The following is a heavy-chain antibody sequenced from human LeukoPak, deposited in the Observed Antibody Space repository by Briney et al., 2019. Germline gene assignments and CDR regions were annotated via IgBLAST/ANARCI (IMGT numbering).Heavy chain of an antibody. J-gene: IGHJ4*02. CDR1: GYTFTGYY. CDR2: INPNSGGT. V-gene: IGHV1-2*02. D-gene: IGHD6-13*01. CDR3: ARLPASSGYSSSWYSSSPVDY. Sequence: ASVKVSCKASGYTFTGYYMHWVRQAPGQGLEWMGWINPNSGGTSYAQKFQGRVTMTRDTSTSTVYMELSSLRSEDTAVYYCARLPASSGYSSSWYSSSPVDYWGQGTLVTVSS.